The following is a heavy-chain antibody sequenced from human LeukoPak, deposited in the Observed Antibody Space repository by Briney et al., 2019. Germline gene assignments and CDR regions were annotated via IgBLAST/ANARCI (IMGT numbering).Heavy chain of an antibody. CDR3: ARVFGVAPVLNFDY. V-gene: IGHV1-69*06. J-gene: IGHJ4*02. CDR1: GGTFSSYA. D-gene: IGHD3-3*01. CDR2: IIPIFGTA. Sequence: VASVKVSCKASGGTFSSYAISWVRQAPGQGLEWMGGIIPIFGTANYAQKFQGRVTITADKSTSTAYMELSSLRSEDTAVYYCARVFGVAPVLNFDYWGQGTLVTVSS.